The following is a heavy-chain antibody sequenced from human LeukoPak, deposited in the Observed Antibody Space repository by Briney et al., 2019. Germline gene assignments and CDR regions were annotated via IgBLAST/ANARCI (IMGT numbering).Heavy chain of an antibody. CDR2: INPNSGGT. CDR3: AGLGFGERPHHDYYIDV. V-gene: IGHV1-2*02. Sequence: ASVKVSCKASGYTFTGYYMHWVRQAPGQGLEWMGWINPNSGGTNYAQKFQGRVTMTRDTSISTAYMELSRLRSDDTAVYYCAGLGFGERPHHDYYIDVWGKGTTVTVSS. D-gene: IGHD3-10*01. CDR1: GYTFTGYY. J-gene: IGHJ6*03.